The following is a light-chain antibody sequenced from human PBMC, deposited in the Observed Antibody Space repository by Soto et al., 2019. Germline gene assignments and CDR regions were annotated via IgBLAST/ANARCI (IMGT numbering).Light chain of an antibody. Sequence: EIVMTQSPATLSVSPWERATLSCRASQSVSSNLACYQQKPGQAPRILIYGASTRATGIPARFSASGSGTEFTLTLSSLQSEDFAVYYCQHYNNWPPGVTFGPGTKVDIK. CDR3: QHYNNWPPGVT. CDR1: QSVSSN. V-gene: IGKV3-15*01. CDR2: GAS. J-gene: IGKJ3*01.